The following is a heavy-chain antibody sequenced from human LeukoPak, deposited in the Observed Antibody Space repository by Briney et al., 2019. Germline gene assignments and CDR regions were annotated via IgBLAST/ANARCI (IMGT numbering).Heavy chain of an antibody. V-gene: IGHV1-18*01. Sequence: ASVKVSCKASGYTFTSYGISWVRQAPGQGLEWMGWISAYNGNTNFAQKLQGRVTMTTDTSTSTAYMELRSLRSDDTAVYYCARVGLGYYDSSGYYYGGPFDYWGQGTLVTVSS. CDR1: GYTFTSYG. D-gene: IGHD3-22*01. CDR2: ISAYNGNT. CDR3: ARVGLGYYDSSGYYYGGPFDY. J-gene: IGHJ4*02.